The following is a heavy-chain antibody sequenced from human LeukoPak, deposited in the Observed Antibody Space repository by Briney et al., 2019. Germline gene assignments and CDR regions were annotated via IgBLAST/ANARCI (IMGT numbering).Heavy chain of an antibody. J-gene: IGHJ4*02. Sequence: GSLRLSCAASGFTFSSYAMSWVRQAPGKGLEWVSAISGSGGSTYYADSVKGRFTISRDNSKNTLYLQMNSLRAEDTAVYCCAKVGDRRIFGMVIIPVDYWGQGTLVTVSS. CDR2: ISGSGGST. CDR3: AKVGDRRIFGMVIIPVDY. CDR1: GFTFSSYA. D-gene: IGHD3-3*01. V-gene: IGHV3-23*01.